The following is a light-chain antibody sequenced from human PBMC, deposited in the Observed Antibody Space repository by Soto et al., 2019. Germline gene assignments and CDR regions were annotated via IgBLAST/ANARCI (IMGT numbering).Light chain of an antibody. J-gene: IGLJ2*01. Sequence: QTVVTQEPSLTVSPGGTVTLTCASSTGAVTSGFYPNWFQQKPGQAPRALIYSTSSKYSWTPARFSGSLLGGKAALTLSGVQPEDEAEYYCLLYYGGVQLVFGGGTKLTVL. CDR2: STS. V-gene: IGLV7-43*01. CDR1: TGAVTSGFY. CDR3: LLYYGGVQLV.